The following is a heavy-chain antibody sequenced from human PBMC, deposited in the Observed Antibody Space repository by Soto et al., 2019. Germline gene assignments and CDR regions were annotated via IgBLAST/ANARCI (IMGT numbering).Heavy chain of an antibody. CDR2: ISSSGSTI. J-gene: IGHJ6*02. CDR1: GFTFSDYY. CDR3: ARDQPGDYFYYGMDV. V-gene: IGHV3-11*01. Sequence: GGSLRLSCAASGFTFSDYYMSWIRQAPGKGLEWVSYISSSGSTIYYADSVKGRFTISRDNAKNPLYLQMNSLRAEDTAVYYCARDQPGDYFYYGMDVWGQGTTVTVSS. D-gene: IGHD1-26*01.